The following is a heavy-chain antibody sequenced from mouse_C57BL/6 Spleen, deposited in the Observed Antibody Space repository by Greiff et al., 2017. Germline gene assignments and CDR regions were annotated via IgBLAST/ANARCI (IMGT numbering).Heavy chain of an antibody. CDR1: GYTFTSYW. J-gene: IGHJ4*01. CDR3: AREETAQATSRAMDY. D-gene: IGHD3-2*02. CDR2: INPSSGYT. V-gene: IGHV1-7*01. Sequence: VQRVESGAELAKPGASVKLSCKASGYTFTSYWMHWVKQRPGQGLEWIGYINPSSGYTKYNQKFKDKATLTADKSSSTAYVQLRSLTYEDSAVYYCAREETAQATSRAMDYWGQGTSVTVSS.